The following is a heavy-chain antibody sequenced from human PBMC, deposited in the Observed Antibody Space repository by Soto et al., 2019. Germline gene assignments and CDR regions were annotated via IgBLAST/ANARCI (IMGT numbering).Heavy chain of an antibody. D-gene: IGHD6-19*01. Sequence: APVKVSCKASGNTVPKYAIQWGGPAPGQRLEWMGWINAGNGNTKYSQKFQGRVTITRDTSASTAYMELSSLRSEDTAVYYCALGIAVAGRTAFDYWGQGTLVTVSS. V-gene: IGHV1-3*01. CDR1: GNTVPKYA. J-gene: IGHJ4*02. CDR2: INAGNGNT. CDR3: ALGIAVAGRTAFDY.